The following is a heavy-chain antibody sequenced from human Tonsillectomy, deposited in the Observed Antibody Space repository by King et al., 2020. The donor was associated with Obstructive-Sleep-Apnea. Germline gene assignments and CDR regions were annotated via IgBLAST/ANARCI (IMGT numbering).Heavy chain of an antibody. CDR1: GFTFNSYG. CDR2: ISYDGSNK. J-gene: IGHJ4*02. V-gene: IGHV3-30*18. D-gene: IGHD1-26*01. CDR3: AKLEVTWELLAPFDY. Sequence: VQLVESGGGVVQPGRSLRLSCAASGFTFNSYGMHWVRQAPGKGLEWVAVISYDGSNKNYADPVKGRFTISRANSKNTLYLQVNSLRAEDTAVYHCAKLEVTWELLAPFDYWGQGTLVTVSS.